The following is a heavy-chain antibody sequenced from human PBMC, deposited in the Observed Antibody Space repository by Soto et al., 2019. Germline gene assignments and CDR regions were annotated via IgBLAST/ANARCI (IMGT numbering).Heavy chain of an antibody. V-gene: IGHV4-59*01. D-gene: IGHD3-10*01. CDR1: GGSISSYY. Sequence: SETLSLTCTVSGGSISSYYWSWIRQPPGKGLEWIGYIYYSGSTNYNPSLKSRVTISVDTSKNQFSLKLSSVTAADSAVYYCARRYGSAFDIWGQGTMVTVSS. CDR3: ARRYGSAFDI. CDR2: IYYSGST. J-gene: IGHJ3*02.